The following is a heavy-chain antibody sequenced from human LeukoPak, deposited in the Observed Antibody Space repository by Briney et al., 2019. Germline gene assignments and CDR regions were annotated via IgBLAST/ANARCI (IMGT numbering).Heavy chain of an antibody. Sequence: SETLSLTCAVYGGSFSGYYWSRIRQPPGKGLEWIGEINHSGSTNYNPSLKSRVTISVDTSKNQFSLKLSSVTAADTAVYYCARAMAGGAVADNWFDPWGQGTLVTVSS. D-gene: IGHD6-19*01. CDR2: INHSGST. J-gene: IGHJ5*02. CDR3: ARAMAGGAVADNWFDP. V-gene: IGHV4-34*01. CDR1: GGSFSGYY.